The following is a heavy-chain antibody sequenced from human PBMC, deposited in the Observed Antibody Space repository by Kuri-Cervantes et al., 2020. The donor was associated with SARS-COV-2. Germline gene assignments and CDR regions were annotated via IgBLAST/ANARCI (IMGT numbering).Heavy chain of an antibody. CDR3: ARDGAARF. CDR1: GFTFSSYW. D-gene: IGHD6-6*01. J-gene: IGHJ4*02. V-gene: IGHV3-21*01. CDR2: ISSSSSYI. Sequence: GESLKISCAASGFTFSSYWMSWVRQAPGKGLEWVSSISSSSSYIYYADSVKGRFTISRDNAKNSLYLQMNSLRAEDTAVYYCARDGAARFWGQGTLVTVSS.